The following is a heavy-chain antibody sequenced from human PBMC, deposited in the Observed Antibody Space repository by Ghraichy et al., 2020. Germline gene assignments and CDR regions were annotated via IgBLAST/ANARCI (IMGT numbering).Heavy chain of an antibody. CDR1: GFTFSTSA. D-gene: IGHD3-3*01. J-gene: IGHJ4*02. Sequence: GGSLRLSCAASGFTFSTSAMGWVRQAPGKGLEWVSAFSASSGSTYYADSVKGRFIISKDNSKNTLYLQINSLRAEDTAVYYCAKGMGAFWSGYYFDYWGQGTLVTVSS. V-gene: IGHV3-23*01. CDR3: AKGMGAFWSGYYFDY. CDR2: FSASSGST.